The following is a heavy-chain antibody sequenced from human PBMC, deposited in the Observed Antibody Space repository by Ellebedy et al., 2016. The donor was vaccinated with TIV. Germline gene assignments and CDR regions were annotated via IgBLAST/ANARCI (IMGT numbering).Heavy chain of an antibody. CDR1: GFTFSRNT. Sequence: GGSLRLXCAASGFTFSRNTMNWVRQAPGKGLEWVSSISGRGRNVYYADSVKGRFTISRDNAKNSLYLQINSLRAEDTAVYYCARDVSPLIVEMPTIPNDYWGQGTLVTVSS. CDR3: ARDVSPLIVEMPTIPNDY. D-gene: IGHD5-24*01. V-gene: IGHV3-21*01. CDR2: ISGRGRNV. J-gene: IGHJ4*02.